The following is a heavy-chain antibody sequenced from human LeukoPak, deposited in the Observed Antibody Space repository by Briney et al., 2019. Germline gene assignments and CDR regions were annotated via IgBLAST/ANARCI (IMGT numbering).Heavy chain of an antibody. CDR1: GGSISSSSYY. V-gene: IGHV4-39*07. Sequence: PSETLSLTCTVSGGSISSSSYYWGWIRQPPGKGLEWIGSIYYSGSTYYNPSLKSRLTMSLDTSKNQFSLKLRSVTAADTAVYYCARPIANWFDPWGQGILVTVSS. D-gene: IGHD6-13*01. J-gene: IGHJ5*02. CDR3: ARPIANWFDP. CDR2: IYYSGST.